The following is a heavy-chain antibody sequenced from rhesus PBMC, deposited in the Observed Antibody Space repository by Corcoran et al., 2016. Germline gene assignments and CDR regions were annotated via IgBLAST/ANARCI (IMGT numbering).Heavy chain of an antibody. V-gene: IGHV3-178*01. D-gene: IGHD5-24*01. CDR1: ASTLNDYN. CDR3: AREPVGTDFDY. Sequence: EVQLVESGGGLAKPGGSLRLSCAAAASTLNDYNMDWVRHATGKGLECVSRISNGGGSTWYADSVKGRFTIPRWNAKNTLYLQMNSLRAEDTAVYYCAREPVGTDFDYWGQGVMVPVSS. CDR2: ISNGGGST. J-gene: IGHJ4*01.